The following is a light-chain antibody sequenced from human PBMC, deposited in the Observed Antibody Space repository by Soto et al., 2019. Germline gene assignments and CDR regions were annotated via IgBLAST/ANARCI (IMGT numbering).Light chain of an antibody. CDR1: QSLLHSNGYNY. CDR2: LGS. J-gene: IGKJ3*01. Sequence: DIVMTQSPLSLPVTPGEPASISCRSSQSLLHSNGYNYLDWYLQKPGQSPQLLIYLGSNRASGVPDRFSGSGSRTDFTLKISRVEAEDVGVYYCMQGLQAHGFTFGPGTKVDIK. CDR3: MQGLQAHGFT. V-gene: IGKV2-28*01.